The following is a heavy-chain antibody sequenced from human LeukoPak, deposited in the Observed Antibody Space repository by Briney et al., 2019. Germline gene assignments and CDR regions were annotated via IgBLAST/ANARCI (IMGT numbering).Heavy chain of an antibody. J-gene: IGHJ5*02. D-gene: IGHD3-10*01. CDR1: GFTFRSYA. V-gene: IGHV3-23*01. Sequence: GGSLRLSCAASGFTFRSYAMSWVRQAPGKGLEWVSAISGSGGSTYYADSVKGRFTISRDNSKNTLYLQMNSLRAEDTAVYYCAKDRLRITMVRGVIGINWFDPWGQGTLVTVSS. CDR3: AKDRLRITMVRGVIGINWFDP. CDR2: ISGSGGST.